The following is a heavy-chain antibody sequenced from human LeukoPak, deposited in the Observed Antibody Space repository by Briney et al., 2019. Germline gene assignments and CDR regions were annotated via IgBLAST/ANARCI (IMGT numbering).Heavy chain of an antibody. CDR1: GGSISSYY. Sequence: SETLSLTCTVSGGSISSYYWSWIRQPPGKGLEWIGYIYYSGSTNYNPSLKSRVTISVDTSKNQFSLKLSSVTAADTAVYYCAREVPTTVTTWNAFDIWGQGTMVTVSS. D-gene: IGHD4-17*01. CDR2: IYYSGST. CDR3: AREVPTTVTTWNAFDI. V-gene: IGHV4-59*01. J-gene: IGHJ3*02.